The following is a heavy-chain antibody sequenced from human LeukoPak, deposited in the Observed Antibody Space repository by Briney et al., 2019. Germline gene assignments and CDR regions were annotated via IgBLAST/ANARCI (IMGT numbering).Heavy chain of an antibody. CDR2: IYSGGST. Sequence: GGSLRLSCAASGFTVSINDMSWVRQAPGRGLEWVSVIYSGGSTYYADSVKGRFTISRDNSKNTLFLQMNSLRAGDTAVYYCARGTVTMVDYWGQGTLVTVSS. J-gene: IGHJ4*02. CDR1: GFTVSIND. CDR3: ARGTVTMVDY. D-gene: IGHD3-10*01. V-gene: IGHV3-66*01.